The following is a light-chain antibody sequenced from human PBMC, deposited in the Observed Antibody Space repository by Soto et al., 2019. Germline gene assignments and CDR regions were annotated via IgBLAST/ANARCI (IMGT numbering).Light chain of an antibody. Sequence: QSALTQPPSVSGSPGQSITISCNGTSSDVGGHDYVSWYQQHPGKAPKLTIFEVSNRPSGVSNRFSGSKSGNKASLTISGLQAEEEADYYCSSYTDSNNFYLFGSGTKVTVL. J-gene: IGLJ1*01. CDR2: EVS. CDR3: SSYTDSNNFYL. CDR1: SSDVGGHDY. V-gene: IGLV2-14*01.